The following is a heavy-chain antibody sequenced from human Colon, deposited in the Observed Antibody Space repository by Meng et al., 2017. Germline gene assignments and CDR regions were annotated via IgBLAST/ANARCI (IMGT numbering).Heavy chain of an antibody. CDR2: MWYDGRRK. V-gene: IGHV3-33*01. CDR1: GFTFXXYG. D-gene: IGHD3-22*01. J-gene: IGHJ5*02. Sequence: PGKSXILXXAASGFTFXXYGFPWVRQAPGKXLEWVAVMWYDGRRKFFADSVKGRFTVSRDNSKNTVYLQMDSLRAEDTAVYYCARDCDVSGHYGWFDPWGQGSLVTASS. CDR3: ARDCDVSGHYGWFDP.